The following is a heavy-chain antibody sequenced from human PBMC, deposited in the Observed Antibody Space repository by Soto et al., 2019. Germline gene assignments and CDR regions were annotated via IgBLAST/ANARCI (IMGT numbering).Heavy chain of an antibody. CDR1: RYTFTGFY. J-gene: IGHJ4*02. Sequence: ASVKVSCKASRYTFTGFYMHWVRQAPGQGLEWMGWINPNSGDTEYAQNFQGWVTMTRDTSISTAYMELSRLKSDDTAVYYCASGGSTVTREFDYWGQGTLVTVCS. D-gene: IGHD4-17*01. CDR3: ASGGSTVTREFDY. CDR2: INPNSGDT. V-gene: IGHV1-2*04.